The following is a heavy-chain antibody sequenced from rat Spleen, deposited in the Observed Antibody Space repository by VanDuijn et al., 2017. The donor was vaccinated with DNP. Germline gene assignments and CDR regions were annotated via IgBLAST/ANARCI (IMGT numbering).Heavy chain of an antibody. J-gene: IGHJ2*01. D-gene: IGHD5-1*01. Sequence: EVQLVESGGDLVQPGRSLKLSCAASGFTFSAYYMAWVRQAPAKGLEWVAYIGSPAYAPYYTDSVKGRFAISRDNAKSTLYLQMDSLRSEDTATYFCATRNWEGFFDYWGQGVMVTLSS. CDR3: ATRNWEGFFDY. V-gene: IGHV5-27*01. CDR1: GFTFSAYY. CDR2: IGSPAYAP.